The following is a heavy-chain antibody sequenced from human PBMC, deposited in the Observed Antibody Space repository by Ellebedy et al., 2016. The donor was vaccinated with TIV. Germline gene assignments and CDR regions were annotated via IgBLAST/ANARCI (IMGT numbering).Heavy chain of an antibody. D-gene: IGHD3-10*01. Sequence: GESLKISXKGSGYSFTSYWIGWVRQMPGKGLEWMGRIDPSDSYTNYSPSFQGHVTISADKSISTAYLQWSSLKASDTAMYYCASQDYYGSGSYHTSHDYWGQGTLVTVSS. CDR3: ASQDYYGSGSYHTSHDY. CDR1: GYSFTSYW. V-gene: IGHV5-10-1*01. CDR2: IDPSDSYT. J-gene: IGHJ4*02.